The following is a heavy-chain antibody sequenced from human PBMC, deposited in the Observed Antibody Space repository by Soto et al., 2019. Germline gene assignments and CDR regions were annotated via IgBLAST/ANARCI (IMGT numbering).Heavy chain of an antibody. J-gene: IGHJ4*02. CDR2: IKTDGSST. D-gene: IGHD3-16*01. CDR3: ARVGVGHYEFDY. V-gene: IGHV3-74*01. Sequence: EVQLVESGGALVQPGGSLRLSCAASGFTFSSYWMHWVRQVPGEGLVWVSRIKTDGSSTSYADSVKGRFTISRDNAKNTMYLQRNNLGAEDTAVYYCARVGVGHYEFDYWGQGTLVTVSS. CDR1: GFTFSSYW.